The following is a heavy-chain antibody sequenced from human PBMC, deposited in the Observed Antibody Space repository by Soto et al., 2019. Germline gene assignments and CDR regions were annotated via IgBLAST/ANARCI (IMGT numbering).Heavy chain of an antibody. J-gene: IGHJ4*02. CDR3: ARWLGYGPHFDY. V-gene: IGHV4-30-4*01. D-gene: IGHD5-12*01. Sequence: QVQLQEPGPGLVKPSQTLSLTCTVSGGSISSGDYYWSWIRQPPGKGLEWIGYIYYSGSTYYNPSPKSRVTISVDTSKNQSSLKLSSVTAADTAVYYCARWLGYGPHFDYWGQGTLVTVSS. CDR2: IYYSGST. CDR1: GGSISSGDYY.